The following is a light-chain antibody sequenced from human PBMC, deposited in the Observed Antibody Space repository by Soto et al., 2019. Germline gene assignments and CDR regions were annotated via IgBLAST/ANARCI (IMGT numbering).Light chain of an antibody. CDR1: QSVNSNH. CDR2: GVF. J-gene: IGKJ2*01. V-gene: IGKV3-20*01. CDR3: QHYDGSPRT. Sequence: ETVLTQSPGTVSLSPGERATLSCRTSQSVNSNHLAWYQQKPGQAPRLLIYGVFNRATGIPDRFSGSGSGTDFTLTISGLETEDSAVYYCQHYDGSPRTFGQGTKLEIK.